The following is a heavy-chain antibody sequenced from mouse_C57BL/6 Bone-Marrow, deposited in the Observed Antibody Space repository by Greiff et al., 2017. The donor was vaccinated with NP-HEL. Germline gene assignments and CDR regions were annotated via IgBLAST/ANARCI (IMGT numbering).Heavy chain of an antibody. CDR3: ARAGDSNYVWYFDV. D-gene: IGHD2-5*01. CDR1: GYTFTSYW. CDR2: IYPGSGST. V-gene: IGHV1-55*01. J-gene: IGHJ1*03. Sequence: QVQLQQPGAELVKPGASVKMSCKASGYTFTSYWITWVKQRPGQGLEWIGDIYPGSGSTNYNEKFKSKATLTVDTSSSTAYMQLSSLTSEDSAVYYCARAGDSNYVWYFDVWGTGTTVTVSS.